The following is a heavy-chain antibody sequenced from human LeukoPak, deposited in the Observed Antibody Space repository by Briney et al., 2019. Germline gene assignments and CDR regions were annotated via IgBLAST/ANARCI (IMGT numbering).Heavy chain of an antibody. CDR2: IYPGDSDT. CDR3: ARSRIDGSYYSDAFDI. Sequence: GESLKISCKGSGYSFTSYWIGWVRQMPGKGLEWMGIIYPGDSDTRYSPSFQGQVTISADKSISTAYLQWSSLKASDTAMYYCARSRIDGSYYSDAFDIWGQGTMVTVSS. CDR1: GYSFTSYW. J-gene: IGHJ3*02. D-gene: IGHD1-26*01. V-gene: IGHV5-51*01.